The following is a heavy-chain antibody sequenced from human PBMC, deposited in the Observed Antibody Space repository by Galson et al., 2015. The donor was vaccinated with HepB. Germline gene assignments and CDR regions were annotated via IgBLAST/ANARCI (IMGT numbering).Heavy chain of an antibody. CDR2: IKSDGSDT. CDR3: AVRGGS. J-gene: IGHJ4*02. CDR1: GFTFSDYW. V-gene: IGHV3-74*01. D-gene: IGHD3-16*01. Sequence: SLRLSCAASGFTFSDYWMYWARQAPGKGLDWVSRIKSDGSDTYYADSVKGRFTISRDNGKNTLFLPMNSLRAEDTAVYYCAVRGGSWGQGTLVTVSS.